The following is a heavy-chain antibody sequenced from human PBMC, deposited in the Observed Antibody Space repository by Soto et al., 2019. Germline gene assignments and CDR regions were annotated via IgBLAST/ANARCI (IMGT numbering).Heavy chain of an antibody. CDR1: SGSFSSDNW. V-gene: IGHV4-4*02. CDR3: ARNGYYCMDV. J-gene: IGHJ6*03. Sequence: LXLTCAVSSGSFSSDNWWSWVRQPPGKGLGXXXXXYXXXSTXXSTXXXXXXXIXXXRXXXQSYMRLSSVTAEETAVYYCARNGYYCMDVWGKGTTVNVSS. CDR2: XYXXXST.